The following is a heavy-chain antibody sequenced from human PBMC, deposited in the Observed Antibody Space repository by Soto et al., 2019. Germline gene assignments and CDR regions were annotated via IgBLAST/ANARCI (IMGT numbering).Heavy chain of an antibody. D-gene: IGHD4-17*01. CDR1: GASISNLY. Sequence: SETLSLTCTVSGASISNLYWNWIRQPPGKGLEWIGHINYSGSTNHNPSLKSRVTISVDTSKNQFSLKLSSVTAADTAVYYCARRYGPGFDYWGQGTLVTVSS. CDR3: ARRYGPGFDY. CDR2: INYSGST. V-gene: IGHV4-59*08. J-gene: IGHJ4*02.